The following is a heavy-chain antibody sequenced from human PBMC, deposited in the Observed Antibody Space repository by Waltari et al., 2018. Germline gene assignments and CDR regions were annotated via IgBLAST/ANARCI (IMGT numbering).Heavy chain of an antibody. J-gene: IGHJ6*02. CDR3: ARDISGQDSSSYYYYGMDV. Sequence: QVQLQESCQGLVKPSETLSLTCNVSGGAIRSYCWSWIRQRPGQGLEWIGYIYYSWSTNYNPSLKSRVTISVDTFKYQFSLKLSSVNAVDTAVYYCARDISGQDSSSYYYYGMDVWGQGTTVTVSS. CDR1: GGAIRSYC. V-gene: IGHV4-59*01. CDR2: IYYSWST. D-gene: IGHD6-6*01.